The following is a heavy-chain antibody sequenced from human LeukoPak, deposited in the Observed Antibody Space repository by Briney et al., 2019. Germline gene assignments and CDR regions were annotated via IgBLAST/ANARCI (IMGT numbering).Heavy chain of an antibody. V-gene: IGHV1-69*06. CDR1: GGTFSSYA. D-gene: IGHD4-11*01. Sequence: SGGTFSSYAISWXRQAPGQGLEWMGGIIPTFGTANYAQKFQGRVTITADKSTSTAYMELSSLRSEDTAVYYCARSKQGGYYYGMDVWGKGTTVTVSS. J-gene: IGHJ6*04. CDR2: IIPTFGTA. CDR3: ARSKQGGYYYGMDV.